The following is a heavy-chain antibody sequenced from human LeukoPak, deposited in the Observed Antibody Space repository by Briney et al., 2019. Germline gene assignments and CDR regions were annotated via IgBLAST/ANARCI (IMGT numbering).Heavy chain of an antibody. CDR3: AKDSPVDDSSGYYYVSYFDY. V-gene: IGHV3-23*01. CDR1: GFTFSSYA. CDR2: ISGSGGST. D-gene: IGHD3-22*01. J-gene: IGHJ4*02. Sequence: GGSLRLSCAASGFTFSSYAMSWVRQAPGKGLEWVSAISGSGGSTYYADSVKGRFTISRENSKNTLYLQMNSLRAEDTAVYYCAKDSPVDDSSGYYYVSYFDYWGQGTLVTVSS.